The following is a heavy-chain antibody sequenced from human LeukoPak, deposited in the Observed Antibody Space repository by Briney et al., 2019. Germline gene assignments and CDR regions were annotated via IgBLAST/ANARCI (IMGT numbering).Heavy chain of an antibody. D-gene: IGHD5-18*01. CDR3: AKGDTWILDY. Sequence: DSVKGRFAISRDTSTNTLYLQMNSLRAEDTAVYYCAKGDTWILDYWGQGTLVTVSS. J-gene: IGHJ4*02. V-gene: IGHV3-30*02.